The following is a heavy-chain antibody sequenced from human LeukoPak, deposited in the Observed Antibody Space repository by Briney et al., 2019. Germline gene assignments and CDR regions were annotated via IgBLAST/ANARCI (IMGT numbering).Heavy chain of an antibody. CDR3: ARDPLRYCSSTSCLGADAFDI. CDR2: MSYDGNNK. D-gene: IGHD2-2*01. Sequence: GGSLRLSCSASGFTFSSFGMHWVRQAPGKGLEWVTLMSYDGNNKYSADSVRGRFSISRDNSKNTLHLQMDSLRPDDTAVYYCARDPLRYCSSTSCLGADAFDIWGQGTMVTVSS. J-gene: IGHJ3*02. CDR1: GFTFSSFG. V-gene: IGHV3-30*03.